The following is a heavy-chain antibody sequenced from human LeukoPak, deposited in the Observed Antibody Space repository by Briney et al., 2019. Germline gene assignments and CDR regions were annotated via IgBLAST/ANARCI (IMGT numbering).Heavy chain of an antibody. CDR1: GFTFSDYY. CDR2: ISGSGSTI. V-gene: IGHV3-11*01. J-gene: IGHJ4*02. D-gene: IGHD5-18*01. CDR3: ARAWTGYSYGDY. Sequence: PGGSLRLSCAASGFTFSDYYMSWSRQAPGKGLQWVSYISGSGSTIYYADSVKGRFTISRDNAKNSLYLQMNSLRAEDTAVYYCARAWTGYSYGDYWGQGTLVTVSS.